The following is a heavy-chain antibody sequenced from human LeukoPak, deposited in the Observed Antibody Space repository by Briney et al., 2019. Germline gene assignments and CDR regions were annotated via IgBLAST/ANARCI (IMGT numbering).Heavy chain of an antibody. V-gene: IGHV3-7*01. D-gene: IGHD2-21*01. Sequence: PGGSLRLSCSASGFTFSSSWMNWVRQAPGKGLEWVANINQDGSKQNYVDSVKGRFTVSRDNAQNSLYLQMHSLRAEDTAVYYCARDPDILLGVNFDYWGQGALVIVSP. J-gene: IGHJ4*02. CDR1: GFTFSSSW. CDR3: ARDPDILLGVNFDY. CDR2: INQDGSKQ.